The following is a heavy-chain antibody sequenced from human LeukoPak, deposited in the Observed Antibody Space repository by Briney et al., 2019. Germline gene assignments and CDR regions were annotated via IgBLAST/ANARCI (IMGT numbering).Heavy chain of an antibody. D-gene: IGHD3-9*01. CDR1: GFTFSSYG. Sequence: PGGSLRLFCAASGFTFSSYGMHWVRQAPGKGLEWVAVIWYDGSNKYYADSVKGRFTISRDNSKNTLYLQMNSLRAEDTAVYYCARDGGYDILTGYHIGFDYWGQGTLVTVSS. CDR3: ARDGGYDILTGYHIGFDY. V-gene: IGHV3-33*01. CDR2: IWYDGSNK. J-gene: IGHJ4*02.